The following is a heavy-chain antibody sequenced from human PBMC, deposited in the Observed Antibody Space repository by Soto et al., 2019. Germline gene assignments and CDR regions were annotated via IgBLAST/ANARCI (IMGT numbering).Heavy chain of an antibody. CDR1: GFTFSDYY. V-gene: IGHV3-11*06. Sequence: PGGSLRLSCAASGFTFSDYYMSWIRQAPGKGLEWVSYISSSSSYTNYADSVKGRFTISRDNAKNSLYLQMNSLRAEDTAVYYCARDLNPEWELAFDYWGQGTLVTVSS. CDR2: ISSSSSYT. CDR3: ARDLNPEWELAFDY. J-gene: IGHJ4*02. D-gene: IGHD1-26*01.